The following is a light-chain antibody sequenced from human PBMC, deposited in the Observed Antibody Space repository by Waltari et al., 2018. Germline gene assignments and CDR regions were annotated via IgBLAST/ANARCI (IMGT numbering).Light chain of an antibody. Sequence: QSALTQPASVSGSPGQSITISCTGTSSDLGNYNFFSWYQQHPGKAPKLMIYEGSKPPSGVSNRFSGSKSGNTASLTISGLQAEDEADYYCCSYAGSTTFYVFGTETKVTVL. V-gene: IGLV2-23*01. CDR2: EGS. CDR3: CSYAGSTTFYV. J-gene: IGLJ1*01. CDR1: SSDLGNYNF.